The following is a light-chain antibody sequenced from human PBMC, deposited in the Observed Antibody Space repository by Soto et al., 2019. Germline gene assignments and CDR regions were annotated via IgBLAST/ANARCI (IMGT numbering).Light chain of an antibody. CDR2: GAS. CDR3: QQYGSSPRT. V-gene: IGKV3-20*01. Sequence: EIVLTPSPGTLSLSPGERATLSCRASQSVSSSYLGWYQQKPGQAPRLLIYGASSRATGIPDRFSGSGSGTDFTLTISRLEPEDFAVYYCQQYGSSPRTFGEGTKVEIK. J-gene: IGKJ1*01. CDR1: QSVSSSY.